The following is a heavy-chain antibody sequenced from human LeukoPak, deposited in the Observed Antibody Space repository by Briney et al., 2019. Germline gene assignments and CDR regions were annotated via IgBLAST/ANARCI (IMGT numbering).Heavy chain of an antibody. D-gene: IGHD4-17*01. CDR3: ARHRNYGDYALNY. V-gene: IGHV4-34*01. Sequence: SETLSLTCAVYGGSFSGYYWSWIRQPPGKGLEWIGEINHSGSTNYNPSLKSRVTISVDTSKNQFSLKLSSVTAADTAVYYCARHRNYGDYALNYWGQGTLVTVSS. CDR1: GGSFSGYY. CDR2: INHSGST. J-gene: IGHJ4*02.